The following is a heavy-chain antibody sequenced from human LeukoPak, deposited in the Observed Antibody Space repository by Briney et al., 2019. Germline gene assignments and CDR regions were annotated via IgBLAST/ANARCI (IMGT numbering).Heavy chain of an antibody. J-gene: IGHJ4*02. CDR2: ISSSSSTI. Sequence: GGSLRLSCADSGFTFSSYSMNWVRRAPGKGLEWVSYISSSSSTIYYADSVKGRFTISRDNAKNSLYLQMNSLRAEDTAVYYCARVLHKRNYDSTTYYGYWGQGTLVTVSS. D-gene: IGHD3-22*01. CDR1: GFTFSSYS. CDR3: ARVLHKRNYDSTTYYGY. V-gene: IGHV3-48*01.